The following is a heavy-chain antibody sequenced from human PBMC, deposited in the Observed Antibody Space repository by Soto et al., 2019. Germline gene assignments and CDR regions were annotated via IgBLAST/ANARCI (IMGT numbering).Heavy chain of an antibody. CDR1: GYSFTSYW. D-gene: IGHD3-22*01. CDR3: ARQRDYYDSSGYYAYAFDI. V-gene: IGHV5-51*01. Sequence: GESLKISCKGSGYSFTSYWIGWVRQMPGKGLEWMGIIYPGDSDTRYSLSFQGQVTISADKSISTAYLQWSSLKASDTAMYYCARQRDYYDSSGYYAYAFDIWGQGTMVTVSS. CDR2: IYPGDSDT. J-gene: IGHJ3*02.